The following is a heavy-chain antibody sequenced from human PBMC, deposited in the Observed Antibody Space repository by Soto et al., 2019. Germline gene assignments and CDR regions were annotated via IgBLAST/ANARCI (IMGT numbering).Heavy chain of an antibody. D-gene: IGHD3-10*01. V-gene: IGHV4-4*02. CDR2: IYHSGST. CDR3: ARRWGEGRVDY. J-gene: IGHJ4*02. CDR1: GGSISSSNW. Sequence: QVQLQESGPGLVKPSGTLSLTCAVSGGSISSSNWWSLVRQPPGKGLQWIGEIYHSGSTNYISSLNRRVTLSVDKSRNSFSLKLSSVTAGDTAVYYCARRWGEGRVDYWGQGTLVTVSS.